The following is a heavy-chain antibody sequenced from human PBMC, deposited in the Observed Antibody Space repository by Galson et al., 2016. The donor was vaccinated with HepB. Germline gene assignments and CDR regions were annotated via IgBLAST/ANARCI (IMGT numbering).Heavy chain of an antibody. CDR3: ARVRDGLELYFDS. D-gene: IGHD1-7*01. CDR2: IYWDVDK. J-gene: IGHJ4*02. CDR1: GFSLNASRLD. V-gene: IGHV2-5*02. Sequence: PALVKPTQTLTLTCSFSGFSLNASRLDVAWIRQPPGKALEWLALIYWDVDKRYSPSLKSGLTITKDTSKNQVVLTMTDMDPVDTATYFCARVRDGLELYFDSWGQGTLVTVSS.